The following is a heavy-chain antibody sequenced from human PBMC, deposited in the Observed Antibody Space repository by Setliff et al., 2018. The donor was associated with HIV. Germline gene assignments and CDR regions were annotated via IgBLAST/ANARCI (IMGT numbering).Heavy chain of an antibody. D-gene: IGHD3-10*01. CDR3: AREVLRGGDDAFGL. CDR1: GFTFSSYG. J-gene: IGHJ3*01. CDR2: ISGRDGRT. V-gene: IGHV3-23*01. Sequence: GGSLRLSCAAFGFTFSSYGMSWVRQAPGKGLEWVSTISGRDGRTYYADSVKGRFTISRDSSKNTLYLQMNSLRAEDTAVYYCAREVLRGGDDAFGLWGRGTVVTVSS.